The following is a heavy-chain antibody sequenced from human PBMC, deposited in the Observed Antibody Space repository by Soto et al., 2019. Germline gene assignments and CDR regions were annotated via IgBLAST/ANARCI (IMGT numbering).Heavy chain of an antibody. D-gene: IGHD4-17*01. J-gene: IGHJ4*02. Sequence: QVQLQQSGPGLVKPSGTLSLTCAVSIGSITSTNWWTWVRQPPGKGLGWLGEIYHTGSTNYNPSLRSRVTIAVDKSKNPFSLRLFSVTAADTAVYYCGAHAGAPYGPLDYWGRGTLVTVSS. V-gene: IGHV4-4*02. CDR3: GAHAGAPYGPLDY. CDR1: IGSITSTNW. CDR2: IYHTGST.